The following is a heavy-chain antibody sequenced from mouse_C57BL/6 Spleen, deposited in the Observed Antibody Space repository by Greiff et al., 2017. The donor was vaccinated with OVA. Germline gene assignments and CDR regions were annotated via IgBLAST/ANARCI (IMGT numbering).Heavy chain of an antibody. CDR2: INPNNGGT. J-gene: IGHJ1*03. Sequence: EVQLQQSGPELVKPGASVKISCKASGYTFTDYYMNWVKQSHGKSLEWIGDINPNNGGTSYNQKFKGKATLTVDKSSSTAYMELRSLTSEDSAVYYCARNPPARYFDVWGTGTTVTVSS. V-gene: IGHV1-26*01. CDR3: ARNPPARYFDV. CDR1: GYTFTDYY.